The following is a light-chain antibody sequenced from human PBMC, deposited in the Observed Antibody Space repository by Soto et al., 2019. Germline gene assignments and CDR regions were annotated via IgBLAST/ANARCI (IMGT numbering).Light chain of an antibody. CDR3: EQYSNSPPWT. Sequence: EIVMTQSPATLSVSPGERATLSCRASQSVSSKLAWYQQKPGQAPRLLIYDASTRATGIPARFSGSGSGTEFTLNISSLQSEDSAVYYCEQYSNSPPWTFGQGTKVEIK. CDR1: QSVSSK. J-gene: IGKJ1*01. V-gene: IGKV3-15*01. CDR2: DAS.